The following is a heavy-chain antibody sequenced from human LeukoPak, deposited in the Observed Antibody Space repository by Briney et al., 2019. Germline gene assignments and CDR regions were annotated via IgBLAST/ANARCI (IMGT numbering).Heavy chain of an antibody. CDR2: IIPIFGTA. D-gene: IGHD1-20*01. J-gene: IGHJ4*02. V-gene: IGHV1-69*05. CDR3: ARETPGGVTGTTLGY. CDR1: GGTFSSYA. Sequence: SVKVSCKASGGTFSSYAISWVRQAPGQGLEWMGGIIPIFGTANYAQKFQGRVTITTDESTSTAYMELSSLRSEDTAVYYCARETPGGVTGTTLGYWGQGTLVTVSS.